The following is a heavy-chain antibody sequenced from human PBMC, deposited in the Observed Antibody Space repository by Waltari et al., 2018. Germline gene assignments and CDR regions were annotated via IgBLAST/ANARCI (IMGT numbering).Heavy chain of an antibody. J-gene: IGHJ4*02. CDR3: ATDRPGPLGLYYFDY. CDR2: YAPADGAT. D-gene: IGHD3-10*01. Sequence: QVQLVQSGAEGKKPGASVKVSCKGSGYTLTELARHWVRQAPGKGLEWMGGYAPADGATIYAQQFQGRVTMTEDTSPDPAYMAMSSLRSEDTAVYYCATDRPGPLGLYYFDYWGQGTLVTVSS. CDR1: GYTLTELA. V-gene: IGHV1-24*01.